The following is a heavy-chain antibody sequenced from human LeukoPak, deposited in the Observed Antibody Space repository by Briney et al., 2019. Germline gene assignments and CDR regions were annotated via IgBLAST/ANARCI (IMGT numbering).Heavy chain of an antibody. Sequence: PSETLSLTCAVYGGSFSGYYWSCIRQPPGKGLEWIGEINNSGRTKYNPSLKSRGTISVDTSKNQFSLKLSSVTAADTAVYYCASGGIAAAGTLYWYFDLWGRGTLVTVSS. CDR3: ASGGIAAAGTLYWYFDL. V-gene: IGHV4-34*01. J-gene: IGHJ2*01. CDR2: INNSGRT. D-gene: IGHD6-13*01. CDR1: GGSFSGYY.